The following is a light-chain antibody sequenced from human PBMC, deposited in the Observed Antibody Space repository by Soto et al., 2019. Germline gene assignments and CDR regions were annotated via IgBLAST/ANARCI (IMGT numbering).Light chain of an antibody. CDR2: GTF. Sequence: DIQLTQSPSSLSASVGDRVTITCRASQSISNSLNWYQQKPGKAPNLLIYGTFDLQSGVPSRFSGSGSGTEFTLTISSLQRDDFATYYCQQSHSSSWTFGQGTKVEIK. CDR3: QQSHSSSWT. V-gene: IGKV1-39*01. J-gene: IGKJ1*01. CDR1: QSISNS.